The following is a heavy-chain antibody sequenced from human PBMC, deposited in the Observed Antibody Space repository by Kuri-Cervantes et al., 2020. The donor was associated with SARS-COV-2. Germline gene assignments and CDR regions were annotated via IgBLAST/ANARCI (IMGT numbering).Heavy chain of an antibody. D-gene: IGHD5-18*01. J-gene: IGHJ4*02. CDR1: GYSISSGYY. CDR2: IYHSGST. V-gene: IGHV4-38-2*02. CDR3: ARHEGWFPLWLPFDY. Sequence: GSLRLSCTVSGYSISSGYYWGWIRQPPGKGLEWIGSIYHSGSTYYNPSLKSRVTISVDTSKNQFSLKLSSVTAADTAVYYCARHEGWFPLWLPFDYWGQGTLVTVSS.